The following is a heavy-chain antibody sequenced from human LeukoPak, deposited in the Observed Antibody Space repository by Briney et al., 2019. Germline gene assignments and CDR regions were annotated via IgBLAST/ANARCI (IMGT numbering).Heavy chain of an antibody. D-gene: IGHD5-18*01. J-gene: IGHJ5*02. CDR2: IRYDGSNK. V-gene: IGHV3-30*02. CDR3: ARGEDTAMVSGGYNWFDP. Sequence: GRSLRLSCAASGFTFSSYGMHWVRQAPGKGLEWVAFIRYDGSNKYYADSVKGRFTISRDNSKNTLYLQMNSLRAEDTAVYYCARGEDTAMVSGGYNWFDPWGQGTLVTVSS. CDR1: GFTFSSYG.